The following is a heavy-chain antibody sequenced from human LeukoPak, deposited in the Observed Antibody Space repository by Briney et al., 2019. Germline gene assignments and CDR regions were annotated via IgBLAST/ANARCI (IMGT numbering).Heavy chain of an antibody. Sequence: SETLSLTCAVSGYSISSGHYWGWIRQPPGKGLEWIGSIYYSGSTYYNPSLKSRVTLSVDTSKNQFSLKLSSMTAADTAVYYCASSPDTAMIDYWGQGTLVTVSS. CDR2: IYYSGST. J-gene: IGHJ4*02. D-gene: IGHD5-18*01. CDR1: GYSISSGHY. CDR3: ASSPDTAMIDY. V-gene: IGHV4-38-2*01.